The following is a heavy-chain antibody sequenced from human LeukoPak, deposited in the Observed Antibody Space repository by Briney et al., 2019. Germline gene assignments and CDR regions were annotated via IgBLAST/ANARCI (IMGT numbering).Heavy chain of an antibody. CDR3: ARLGVGAGDRRDAFDI. Sequence: SETLSLTCTVSGGSISSSSYYWGWIRQPPGNGLEWIGSISYSASTQYTSTFYNPSLKSRVTISVDTSRNQFSLSLISLTAADTAVYYCARLGVGAGDRRDAFDIWGQGTMVTVSS. CDR2: ISYSASTQYTST. CDR1: GGSISSSSYY. J-gene: IGHJ3*02. D-gene: IGHD7-27*01. V-gene: IGHV4-39*01.